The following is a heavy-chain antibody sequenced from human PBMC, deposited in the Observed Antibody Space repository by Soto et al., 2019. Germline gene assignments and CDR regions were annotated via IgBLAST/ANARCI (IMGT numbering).Heavy chain of an antibody. V-gene: IGHV3-74*01. CDR1: GFTFSSYW. Sequence: EVQLVESGGGLVQPGGSLRLSCAASGFTFSSYWMHWVRQAPGKGLVWVSRINSDGSSTSYADSVKGRFTISRDNAKNTLYLQMNSLRAEDTAVYYCARVGSEDGDTAMAQLYYYYYGMDVWGQGTTVTVSS. CDR2: INSDGSST. CDR3: ARVGSEDGDTAMAQLYYYYYGMDV. J-gene: IGHJ6*02. D-gene: IGHD5-18*01.